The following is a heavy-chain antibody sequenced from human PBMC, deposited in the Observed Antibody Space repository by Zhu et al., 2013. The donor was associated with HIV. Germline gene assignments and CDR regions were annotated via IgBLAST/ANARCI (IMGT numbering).Heavy chain of an antibody. CDR1: GYTFTGYY. Sequence: QVQLVQSGAEVKKPGSSVRVSCKGSGYTFTGYYLHWVRQAPGQGLEWMGWISAYNGHTNFAQNLQGRVAMATDTSTGTAYLELRSLTSDDTAVYFCAEFGTGFDYWGQGTLVTVS. CDR3: AEFGTGFDY. CDR2: ISAYNGHT. D-gene: IGHD3-16*01. J-gene: IGHJ4*02. V-gene: IGHV1-18*01.